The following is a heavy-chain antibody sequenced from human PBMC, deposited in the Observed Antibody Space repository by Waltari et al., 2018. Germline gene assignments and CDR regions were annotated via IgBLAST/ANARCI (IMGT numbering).Heavy chain of an antibody. CDR1: GGSVPSGRSY. V-gene: IGHV4-61*01. Sequence: QVQLQESGPGLGKPSETLSLTCPVSGGSVPSGRSYWTWIRPPPGKGREWIGYIYYSGSTNYNPSLKSRVTISVDTSKNQFSLKLSSVTAADTAVYYCARARGVAAAGPYFDYWGQGTLVTVSS. CDR3: ARARGVAAAGPYFDY. D-gene: IGHD6-13*01. CDR2: IYYSGST. J-gene: IGHJ4*02.